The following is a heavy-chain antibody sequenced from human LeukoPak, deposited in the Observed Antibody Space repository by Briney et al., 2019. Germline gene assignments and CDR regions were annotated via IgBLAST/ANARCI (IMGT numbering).Heavy chain of an antibody. CDR3: GRTQAGRCSSTSCYGYSSSSDFDY. CDR2: ISAYNGNT. V-gene: IGHV1-18*01. J-gene: IGHJ4*02. Sequence: ASVKVSCKASGYTFTSYGISWVRQAPGQGLEWMGWISAYNGNTNYAQKLQGRVTMTTDTSTSTAYMELRSVRSDDTGVYYCGRTQAGRCSSTSCYGYSSSSDFDYWGQGTLVAVSS. D-gene: IGHD2-2*01. CDR1: GYTFTSYG.